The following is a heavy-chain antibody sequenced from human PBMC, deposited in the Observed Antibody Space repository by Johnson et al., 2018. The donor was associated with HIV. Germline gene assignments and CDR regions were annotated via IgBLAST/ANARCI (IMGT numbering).Heavy chain of an antibody. CDR2: ISWDGGST. J-gene: IGHJ3*02. D-gene: IGHD6-19*01. CDR1: GFTFDDYA. CDR3: ARDSGIAVASGAFDI. V-gene: IGHV3-43D*03. Sequence: VQLVESGGVAVQPGGSLRLSCTASGFTFDDYALHWGRQAPGKGLEWVSLISWDGGSTYYADSVKGRFPISRDNSKNSLYLQMHSLRTEDTALYYCARDSGIAVASGAFDIWGQGTMVTVSS.